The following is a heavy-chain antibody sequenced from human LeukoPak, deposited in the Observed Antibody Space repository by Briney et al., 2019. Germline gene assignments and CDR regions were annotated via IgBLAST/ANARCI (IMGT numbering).Heavy chain of an antibody. D-gene: IGHD3-10*01. CDR1: GYTFTGYY. Sequence: GASVKVSCKASGYTFTGYYMHWVRQAPGQGLGWMGWINPNSGGTNYAQKFQGWVTMTRDTSISTAYMELSRLRSDDTAVYYCARGANKVRGVIPSRNDAFDIWGQGTMVTVSS. J-gene: IGHJ3*02. CDR2: INPNSGGT. CDR3: ARGANKVRGVIPSRNDAFDI. V-gene: IGHV1-2*04.